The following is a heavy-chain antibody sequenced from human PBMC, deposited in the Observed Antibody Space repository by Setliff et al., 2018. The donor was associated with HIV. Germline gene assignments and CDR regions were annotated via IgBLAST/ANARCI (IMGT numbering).Heavy chain of an antibody. V-gene: IGHV4-39*07. CDR1: GGSISSYY. CDR3: ARSSGSGSYCVRYGVDV. J-gene: IGHJ6*02. D-gene: IGHD3-10*01. CDR2: FYYSGST. Sequence: PSETLSLTCTVSGGSISSYYWGWIRQPPGKGLERLGSFYYSGSTYYNPSLQSRVTISVDSSKNQFSLILRSVTAADTAMYYCARSSGSGSYCVRYGVDVWGQGTTVTVSS.